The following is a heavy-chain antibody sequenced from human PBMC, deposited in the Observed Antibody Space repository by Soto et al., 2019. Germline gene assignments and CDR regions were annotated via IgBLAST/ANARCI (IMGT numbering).Heavy chain of an antibody. CDR2: IYYSGST. Sequence: QVQLQESGPGLVKPSETLSLTCTVSGGSVSSGSYYWSWIRQPPGKGLEWIGYIYYSGSTNYNPSLTSRVTISVDTSKNQFSLKLSSVTAADTAVYYCAIHSRYYYDSSGYSVPYYFDYWGQGTLVTVSS. CDR1: GGSVSSGSYY. V-gene: IGHV4-61*01. J-gene: IGHJ4*02. CDR3: AIHSRYYYDSSGYSVPYYFDY. D-gene: IGHD3-22*01.